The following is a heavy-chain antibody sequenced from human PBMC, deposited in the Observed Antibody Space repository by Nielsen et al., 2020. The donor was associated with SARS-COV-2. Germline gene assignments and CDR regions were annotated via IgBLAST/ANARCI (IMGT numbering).Heavy chain of an antibody. CDR2: ISGSGGST. V-gene: IGHV3-23*01. D-gene: IGHD3-16*02. J-gene: IGHJ5*02. CDR3: ARDVHYDYVWGSYRYNWFDP. Sequence: WIRQPPGKGLEWVSAISGSGGSTYYADSVKGRFTISRDNAKNTLYLQMNSLRAEDTAVYYCARDVHYDYVWGSYRYNWFDPWGQGTLVPSPQ.